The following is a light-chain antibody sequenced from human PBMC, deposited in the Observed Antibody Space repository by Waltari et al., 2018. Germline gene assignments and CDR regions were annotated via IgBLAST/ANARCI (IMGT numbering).Light chain of an antibody. CDR1: SSDVGGYNY. Sequence: QSALTQPRSVSGSPGQSVTISCTGTSSDVGGYNYVSWYQQPPGKAPTLMIYDVSTRPSGVTDRVSGSKSGNTASLTISGLQAEDEADYYCCSYAGSYTVVFGGGTKLTVL. CDR3: CSYAGSYTVV. V-gene: IGLV2-11*01. J-gene: IGLJ2*01. CDR2: DVS.